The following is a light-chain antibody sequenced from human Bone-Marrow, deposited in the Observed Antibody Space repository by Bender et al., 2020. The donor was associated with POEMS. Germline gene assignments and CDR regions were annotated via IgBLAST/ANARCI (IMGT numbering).Light chain of an antibody. CDR1: SSDVGGYDY. Sequence: QSVLTQPPSASGSPGQSVTISCIGTSSDVGGYDYVSWYQQHPDKAPKLLTYEVSERPSGVPDRFSGSKSGNTASLTVSGLQAEDEANYYCSSYAGSSNFVLFGGGTKLTVL. J-gene: IGLJ2*01. V-gene: IGLV2-8*01. CDR3: SSYAGSSNFVL. CDR2: EVS.